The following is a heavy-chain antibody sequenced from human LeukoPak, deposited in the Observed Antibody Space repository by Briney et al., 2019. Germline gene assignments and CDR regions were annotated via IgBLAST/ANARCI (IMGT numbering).Heavy chain of an antibody. V-gene: IGHV1-24*01. CDR2: FVPEDDET. D-gene: IGHD7-27*01. CDR1: GSTLTEFS. Sequence: ASVKVSCKVSGSTLTEFSIHWVRQAPGKGLEWMGGFVPEDDETIYAQSFQGRVTMTEDTSTDTAYMELSSLRSEDTAMYYCATIAPGDLFDSWGQGTLVIVSS. J-gene: IGHJ4*02. CDR3: ATIAPGDLFDS.